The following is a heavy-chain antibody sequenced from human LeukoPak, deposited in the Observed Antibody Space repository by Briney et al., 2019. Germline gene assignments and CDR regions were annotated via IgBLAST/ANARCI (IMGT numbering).Heavy chain of an antibody. V-gene: IGHV3-21*01. D-gene: IGHD6-19*01. J-gene: IGHJ4*02. CDR3: ARDLTSSGNPVGDY. Sequence: PGGSLRLSCAASGFTFSSYSFNWVRQAPGKGLEWLSSISGSGSDVYYADAVKGRFTMSRDNAKNSLYLQMNSLRAEDTAVYYCARDLTSSGNPVGDYWGQGTLVTVSS. CDR1: GFTFSSYS. CDR2: ISGSGSDV.